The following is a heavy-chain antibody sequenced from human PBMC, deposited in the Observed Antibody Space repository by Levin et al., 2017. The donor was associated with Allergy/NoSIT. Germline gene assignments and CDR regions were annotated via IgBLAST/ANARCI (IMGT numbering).Heavy chain of an antibody. Sequence: ASVKVSCKASGYTFTSYYMHWVRQAPGQGLEWMGIINPSGGSTSYAQKFQGRVTMTRDTSTSTVYMELSSLRSEDTAVYYCARASLYYDFWSGYPGRGLFDPWGQGTLVTVSS. D-gene: IGHD3-3*01. CDR2: INPSGGST. CDR3: ARASLYYDFWSGYPGRGLFDP. CDR1: GYTFTSYY. V-gene: IGHV1-46*01. J-gene: IGHJ5*02.